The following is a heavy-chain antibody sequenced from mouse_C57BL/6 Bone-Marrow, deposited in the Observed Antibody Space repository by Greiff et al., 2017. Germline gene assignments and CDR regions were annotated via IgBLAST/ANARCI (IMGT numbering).Heavy chain of an antibody. CDR3: ARFEYCGSSYGKWYFDV. CDR2: IDPANGNT. CDR1: GFNIKNTY. Sequence: EVQRVESVAELVRPGASVKLSCTASGFNIKNTYMHWVKQRPEQGLEWIGRIDPANGNTKYAPKFQGKATITADTSSNTAYLQLSSLTSEDTAIYYCARFEYCGSSYGKWYFDVWGRGTTVTVSS. D-gene: IGHD1-1*01. V-gene: IGHV14-3*01. J-gene: IGHJ1*03.